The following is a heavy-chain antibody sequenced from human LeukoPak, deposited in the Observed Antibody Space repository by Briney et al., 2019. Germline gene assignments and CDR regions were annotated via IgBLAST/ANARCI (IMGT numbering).Heavy chain of an antibody. V-gene: IGHV4-38-2*02. CDR3: ARGVLRVGATYYFDY. D-gene: IGHD1-26*01. CDR2: IYHSGTT. J-gene: IGHJ4*02. Sequence: SETLSLTCTVSGFSINSGYYWGWIRQPPGKGLEWIGTIYHSGTTYYKPSLTSRVTISQDTSKNQFSLKLNSVIAADTAVYYCARGVLRVGATYYFDYWGQGTLVTVSS. CDR1: GFSINSGYY.